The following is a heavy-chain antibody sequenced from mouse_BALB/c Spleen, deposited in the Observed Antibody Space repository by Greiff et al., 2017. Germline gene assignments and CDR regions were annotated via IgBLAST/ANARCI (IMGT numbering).Heavy chain of an antibody. V-gene: IGHV3-2*02. Sequence: DVKLVESGPGLVKPSQSLSLTCTVTGYSITSDYAWNWIRQFPGNKLEWMGYISYSGSTSYNPSLKSRISITLDTSKNQFFLQLNSVTTEDTATYYCARLGGNFRAMDYWGQGTSVTVSS. CDR3: ARLGGNFRAMDY. CDR1: GYSITSDYA. J-gene: IGHJ4*01. D-gene: IGHD2-1*01. CDR2: ISYSGST.